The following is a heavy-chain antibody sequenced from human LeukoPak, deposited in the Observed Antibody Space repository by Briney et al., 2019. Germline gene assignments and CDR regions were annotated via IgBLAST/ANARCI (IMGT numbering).Heavy chain of an antibody. Sequence: SGTLSLTCTVSGGSIRSDNWWTWVRQPPGKGLEWIAGIFYGGSTNYNPSLKSRVTISIDKSKNQFSLDLSSVTAADTAVYYCARGLNYDLNPWGQGTLVTVSS. CDR3: ARGLNYDLNP. CDR1: GGSIRSDNW. CDR2: IFYGGST. J-gene: IGHJ5*02. V-gene: IGHV4-4*02. D-gene: IGHD3-3*01.